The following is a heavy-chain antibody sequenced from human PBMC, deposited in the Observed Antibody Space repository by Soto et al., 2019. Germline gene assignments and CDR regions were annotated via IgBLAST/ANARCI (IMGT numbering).Heavy chain of an antibody. CDR2: IITIFGTA. J-gene: IGHJ4*02. Sequence: ASVKVSCKASGGTFSSYAISCARQAPGQGLEWMGGIITIFGTANYAQKFQGRVTITADESTSTAYMELSSLRSEDTAVYYCARDSVSGSYDYWGQGTMVTVSS. CDR1: GGTFSSYA. CDR3: ARDSVSGSYDY. D-gene: IGHD1-26*01. V-gene: IGHV1-69*13.